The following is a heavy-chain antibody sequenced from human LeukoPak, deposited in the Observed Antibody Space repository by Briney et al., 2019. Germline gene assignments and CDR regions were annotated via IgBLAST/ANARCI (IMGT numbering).Heavy chain of an antibody. CDR2: IYSGGDT. Sequence: GGSLRLSCAASGFTVSSNYMSWVRQAPGKGLEWVSVIYSGGDTYYADSVKGRFTISRDNSKNTLYLQMNSLRAEDTAVYYCAREQVPDYTGDPGHYFDYWGQGTLVTVSS. D-gene: IGHD7-27*01. J-gene: IGHJ4*02. CDR3: AREQVPDYTGDPGHYFDY. CDR1: GFTVSSNY. V-gene: IGHV3-53*01.